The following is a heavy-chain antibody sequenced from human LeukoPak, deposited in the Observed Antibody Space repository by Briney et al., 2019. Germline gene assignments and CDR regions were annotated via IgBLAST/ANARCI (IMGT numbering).Heavy chain of an antibody. D-gene: IGHD1-1*01. V-gene: IGHV3-48*01. Sequence: GGSLRLSCAASGFTFSSYSMNWVRQAPGKGLEWVSYISSSSSTIYYADSVKGRFTISRDNAKNSLYLQMNSLRAEDTAVYYCARDDETAAFDIWGQGTMVTVSS. CDR2: ISSSSSTI. CDR1: GFTFSSYS. CDR3: ARDDETAAFDI. J-gene: IGHJ3*02.